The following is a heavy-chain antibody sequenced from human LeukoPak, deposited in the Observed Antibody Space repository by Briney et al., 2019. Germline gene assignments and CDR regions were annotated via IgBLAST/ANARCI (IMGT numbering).Heavy chain of an antibody. CDR2: ITSSGSTI. J-gene: IGHJ6*02. CDR1: GFTFSSYE. CDR3: ARIDYYYGMDV. V-gene: IGHV3-48*03. Sequence: GGSLRLSCAASGFTFSSYEMNWVRHAPGKGLEWVSSITSSGSTIYYADSLKGRFTISRDNAKNSLYLQMNSLRAEDTAVYYCARIDYYYGMDVWGQGTTVTVSS.